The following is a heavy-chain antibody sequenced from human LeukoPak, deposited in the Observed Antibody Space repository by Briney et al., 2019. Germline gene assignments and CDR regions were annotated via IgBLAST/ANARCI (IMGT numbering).Heavy chain of an antibody. D-gene: IGHD2-15*01. CDR2: IYYSGST. Sequence: SETLSLTCTVSGGSISSGDYYWSWIRQPPGKGLEWIGYIYYSGSTYYNPSLKSRVTISVDTSKNQFSLKLSSVTAADTAVYYCAVSVVAARYYLDYWGQGTLVTVSS. CDR1: GGSISSGDYY. V-gene: IGHV4-30-4*01. J-gene: IGHJ4*02. CDR3: AVSVVAARYYLDY.